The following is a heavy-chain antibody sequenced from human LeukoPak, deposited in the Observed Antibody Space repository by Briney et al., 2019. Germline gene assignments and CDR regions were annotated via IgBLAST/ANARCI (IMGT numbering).Heavy chain of an antibody. CDR2: ISSSSSYI. J-gene: IGHJ6*03. CDR1: GFTFSSYS. Sequence: GGSLRLSCAASGFTFSSYSMNWVRQAPGKGLEWVSSISSSSSYIYYADSVKGRFTISRDNAKNSLYLQMNSLRAEDTAVYYCARVIRPTYYYDSSGYMDVWGKGTTVTVSS. V-gene: IGHV3-21*01. CDR3: ARVIRPTYYYDSSGYMDV. D-gene: IGHD3-22*01.